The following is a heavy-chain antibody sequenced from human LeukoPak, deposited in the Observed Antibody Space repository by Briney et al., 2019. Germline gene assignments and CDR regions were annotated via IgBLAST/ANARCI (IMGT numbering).Heavy chain of an antibody. CDR2: IYYSGST. CDR3: ARSEVRHYDFWSGYSKGGIPDAFDI. J-gene: IGHJ3*02. D-gene: IGHD3-3*01. Sequence: PSETLSLTCTVSGGSISSYYRSWIRQPPGKGLEWIGYIYYSGSTNYNPSLKSRVTISVDTSKNQFSLKLSSVTAADTAVYYCARSEVRHYDFWSGYSKGGIPDAFDIWGQGTMVTVSS. V-gene: IGHV4-59*01. CDR1: GGSISSYY.